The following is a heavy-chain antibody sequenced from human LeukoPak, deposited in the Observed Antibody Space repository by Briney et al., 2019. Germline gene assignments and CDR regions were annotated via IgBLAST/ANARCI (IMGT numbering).Heavy chain of an antibody. CDR2: IIPIFGTA. CDR1: GGTFSSYA. Sequence: VASVKVCCKASGGTFSSYAISWVRQAPGQGLEWMGGIIPIFGTANYAQKFQGRVTITADESTSTAYMELSSLRSEDTAVYYCARVGGLLWFGDFDYWGQGTLVTASS. V-gene: IGHV1-69*13. CDR3: ARVGGLLWFGDFDY. J-gene: IGHJ4*02. D-gene: IGHD3-10*01.